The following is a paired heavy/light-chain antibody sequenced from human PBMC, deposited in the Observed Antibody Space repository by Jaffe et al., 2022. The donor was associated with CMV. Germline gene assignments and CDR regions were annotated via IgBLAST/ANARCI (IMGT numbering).Heavy chain of an antibody. Sequence: QVQLVESGGGVVQPGRSLRLSCAASGFTFSSYGMHWVRQAPGKGLEWVAVIWYDGSNKYYADSVKGRFTISRDNSKNTLYLQMNSLRAEDTAVYYCARDYEGYGDYLGYYYYGMDVWGQGTTVTVSS. CDR2: IWYDGSNK. J-gene: IGHJ6*02. CDR1: GFTFSSYG. V-gene: IGHV3-33*01. CDR3: ARDYEGYGDYLGYYYYGMDV. D-gene: IGHD4-17*01.
Light chain of an antibody. Sequence: QSVLTQPPSVSAAPGQKVTISCSGSSSNIGNNYVSWYQQLPGTAPKLLIYENNKRPSGIPDRFSGSKSGTSATLGITGLQTGDEADYYCGTWDSSLSAGGVFGGGTKLTVL. V-gene: IGLV1-51*02. CDR3: GTWDSSLSAGGV. CDR1: SSNIGNNY. CDR2: ENN. J-gene: IGLJ3*02.